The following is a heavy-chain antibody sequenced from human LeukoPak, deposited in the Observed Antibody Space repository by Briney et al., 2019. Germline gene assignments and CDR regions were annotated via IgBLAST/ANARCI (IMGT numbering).Heavy chain of an antibody. J-gene: IGHJ3*02. Sequence: GASVKVSCKASRYTLTGYDMHWVRQAPGQGLEWMGWINPNTGGTNYAQNFHGRVTLTRDTSISTAYMELSSLRSDDTAVYYCARTPGAFDIWGQGTMVTVSS. V-gene: IGHV1-2*02. D-gene: IGHD2-15*01. CDR3: ARTPGAFDI. CDR1: RYTLTGYD. CDR2: INPNTGGT.